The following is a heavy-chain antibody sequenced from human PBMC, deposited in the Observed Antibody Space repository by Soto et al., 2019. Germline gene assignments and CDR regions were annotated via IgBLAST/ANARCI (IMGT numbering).Heavy chain of an antibody. D-gene: IGHD2-2*01. CDR1: GGSISSYY. J-gene: IGHJ6*03. Sequence: SETLSLTCTVSGGSISSYYWSWIRQPPGKGLEWIGYIYYSGSTNYNPSLKSRVTISVDTSKNQFSLKLSSVNAADTAVYYCARAKRLIGYCSSTSCYRGDYYYYMDVWGKGTTVTVSS. CDR2: IYYSGST. V-gene: IGHV4-59*01. CDR3: ARAKRLIGYCSSTSCYRGDYYYYMDV.